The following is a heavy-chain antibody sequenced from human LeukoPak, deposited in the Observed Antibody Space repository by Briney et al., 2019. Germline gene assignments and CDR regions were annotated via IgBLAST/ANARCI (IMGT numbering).Heavy chain of an antibody. CDR1: GGSISSGGYY. V-gene: IGHV4-31*03. CDR3: ARSHYDILTGYSNWFDP. CDR2: IYYSGST. J-gene: IGHJ5*02. Sequence: PSQTLSLTCTVSGGSISSGGYYWNWIRQHPGKGLEWIGYIYYSGSTYYNPSLKSRVTISVDTSKNQFSLKLSSVTAADTAVYYCARSHYDILTGYSNWFDPWGQGTLVTVSS. D-gene: IGHD3-9*01.